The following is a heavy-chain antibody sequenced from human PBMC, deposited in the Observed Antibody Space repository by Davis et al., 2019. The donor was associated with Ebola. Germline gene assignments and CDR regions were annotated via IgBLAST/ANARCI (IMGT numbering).Heavy chain of an antibody. D-gene: IGHD3-3*01. Sequence: PGGSLRLSCAASGFTFNIYAMTWVRQAPGKGLEWVSNIGSGGTTYYADSVKGRFTISRDNSKNTLYLQMNSLSAEDTAVYYCAKGLKTYDFWSGFPPHFDSWGLGALVTVSS. V-gene: IGHV3-23*01. CDR2: IGSGGTT. J-gene: IGHJ4*02. CDR1: GFTFNIYA. CDR3: AKGLKTYDFWSGFPPHFDS.